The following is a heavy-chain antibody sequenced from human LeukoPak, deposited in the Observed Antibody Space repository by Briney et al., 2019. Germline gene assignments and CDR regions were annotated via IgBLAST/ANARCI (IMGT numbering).Heavy chain of an antibody. Sequence: PGGSLRLSCAASGLILTSYSMNWVRQTPGKGLEWVSSISSGASYIYYADSVKGRFTISKDNAKNSLYLHMNSLRAEDTAVYYCARDPGSSSTNWYFDLWGRGTLVTVSS. J-gene: IGHJ2*01. CDR1: GLILTSYS. D-gene: IGHD6-13*01. CDR3: ARDPGSSSTNWYFDL. CDR2: ISSGASYI. V-gene: IGHV3-21*01.